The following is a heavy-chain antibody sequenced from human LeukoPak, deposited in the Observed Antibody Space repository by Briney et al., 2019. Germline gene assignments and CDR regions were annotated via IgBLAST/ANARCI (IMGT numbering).Heavy chain of an antibody. D-gene: IGHD6-19*01. V-gene: IGHV4-34*01. CDR1: GGSFNGYY. Sequence: SETLSLTCAVSGGSFNGYYWSWIRQPPGKGLEWIGEINHSGSTNYNPSLKSRVTISVDTSKNQFSLKLSSVTAADTAVYYCAAAAVAVDYWGQGTLVTVSS. CDR3: AAAAVAVDY. CDR2: INHSGST. J-gene: IGHJ4*02.